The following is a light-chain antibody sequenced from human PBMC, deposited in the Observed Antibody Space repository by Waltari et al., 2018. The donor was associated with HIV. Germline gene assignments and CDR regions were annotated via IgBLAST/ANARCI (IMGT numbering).Light chain of an antibody. CDR3: QQLFSYPIT. CDR2: SIY. CDR1: QVISNY. V-gene: IGKV1-9*01. Sequence: DIQLTQSPSFLSASVGDRVTITCRAGQVISNYLAWYQQKPGKAPKLLIHSIYALQSGVPSRFSGSRSRTEFTLTISSLQPEDFATYYCQQLFSYPITFGQGTRLEI. J-gene: IGKJ5*01.